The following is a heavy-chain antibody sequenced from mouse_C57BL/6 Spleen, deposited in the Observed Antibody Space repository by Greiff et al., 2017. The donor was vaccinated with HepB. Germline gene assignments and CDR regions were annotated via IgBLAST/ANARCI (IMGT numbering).Heavy chain of an antibody. J-gene: IGHJ1*03. D-gene: IGHD1-1*01. Sequence: EVKLMESGAELVRPGASVKLSCTASGFNIKDYYMHWVKQRPEQGLEWIGRIDPEDGDTEYAPKFQGKATMTADTSSNTAYLQLSSLTSEDPAVYYCTTAVDTTVVDWYFDVWGTGTTVTVSS. CDR3: TTAVDTTVVDWYFDV. V-gene: IGHV14-1*01. CDR1: GFNIKDYY. CDR2: IDPEDGDT.